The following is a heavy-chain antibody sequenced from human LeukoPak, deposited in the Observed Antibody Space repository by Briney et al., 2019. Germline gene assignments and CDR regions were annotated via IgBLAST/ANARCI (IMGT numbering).Heavy chain of an antibody. D-gene: IGHD6-13*01. CDR1: GGSISSYY. J-gene: IGHJ4*02. Sequence: SETLSLTCTVSGGSISSYYWSWIRQPPGKGLEWIGYIYYSGSTNCNPSLKSRVTISVDTSKNQFSLKLSSVTAADTAVYYCARQSADGGIAVSHFDYWGQGTLVTVSS. V-gene: IGHV4-59*08. CDR2: IYYSGST. CDR3: ARQSADGGIAVSHFDY.